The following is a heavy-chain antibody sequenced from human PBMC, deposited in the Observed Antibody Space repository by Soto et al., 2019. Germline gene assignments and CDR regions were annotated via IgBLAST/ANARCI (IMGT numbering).Heavy chain of an antibody. Sequence: QVQLQQWGAGLLKPSETLSLTCAVYGGSFSGYYWSWIRQPPGKELEWIGEINHSGSTNYNPSLKSRVTISVDTSKNQFSLKLSSVTAADTAVYYCARGVPLTVAQQANWFDPWGQGTLDTVSS. V-gene: IGHV4-34*01. CDR2: INHSGST. CDR3: ARGVPLTVAQQANWFDP. CDR1: GGSFSGYY. D-gene: IGHD6-19*01. J-gene: IGHJ5*02.